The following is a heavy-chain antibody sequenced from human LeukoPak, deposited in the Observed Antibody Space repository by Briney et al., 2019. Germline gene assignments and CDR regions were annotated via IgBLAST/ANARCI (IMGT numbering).Heavy chain of an antibody. V-gene: IGHV4-34*01. CDR3: ARGRRYYYDSSGYYYAIGFQH. Sequence: PSETLSLTCAVYGGSFSGYYWSWIRQPPGKGLEWIGEINHSGSTNYNPSLKSRVTISVDTSKNQFSLKLSSVTAADTAVYYCARGRRYYYDSSGYYYAIGFQHWGQGTLVTVSS. D-gene: IGHD3-22*01. J-gene: IGHJ1*01. CDR1: GGSFSGYY. CDR2: INHSGST.